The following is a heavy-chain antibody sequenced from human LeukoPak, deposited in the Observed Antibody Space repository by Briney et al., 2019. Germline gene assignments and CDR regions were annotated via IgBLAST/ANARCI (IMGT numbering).Heavy chain of an antibody. CDR1: GFTFSSYA. CDR3: AKGAGQSYCGGDCYLDY. V-gene: IGHV3-23*01. D-gene: IGHD2-21*01. Sequence: GGSLRLSCAASGFTFSSYAMSWVRQAPGKGLEWVSAISGSGGSTYYADSVKGRFTISRDNSKNTLYLQMNSLRAEDTAVYYCAKGAGQSYCGGDCYLDYWGQGTLVTVSS. J-gene: IGHJ4*02. CDR2: ISGSGGST.